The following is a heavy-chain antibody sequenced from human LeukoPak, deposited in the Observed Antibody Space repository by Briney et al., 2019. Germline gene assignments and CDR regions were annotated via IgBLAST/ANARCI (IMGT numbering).Heavy chain of an antibody. Sequence: ASVKVSCKASGYTFTGYYMHWVRQAPGQGLEWMGRINPNSGGTNYAQKFQGRVTMTRDTSISTAYMELSRLRSDEMAVYYCARDLGAKAGWWFDPWGQGTLVTVSS. CDR2: INPNSGGT. J-gene: IGHJ5*02. D-gene: IGHD1-26*01. CDR1: GYTFTGYY. V-gene: IGHV1-2*06. CDR3: ARDLGAKAGWWFDP.